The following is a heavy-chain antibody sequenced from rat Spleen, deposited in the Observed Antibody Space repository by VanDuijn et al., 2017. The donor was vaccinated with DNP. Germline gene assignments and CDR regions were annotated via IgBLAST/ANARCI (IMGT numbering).Heavy chain of an antibody. CDR2: ISPSGGST. D-gene: IGHD1-1*01. Sequence: EVQLVESGGGLVQPGRSLKLSCAASGFTFSNYGMHWIRQAPTKGLEWVASISPSGGSTYYRDSVKGRFTISRDNAKSTLYLQMDSLRSEDTATYYCAYYYSGDYYAMDAWGQGTSVTVSS. V-gene: IGHV5-19*01. J-gene: IGHJ4*01. CDR3: AYYYSGDYYAMDA. CDR1: GFTFSNYG.